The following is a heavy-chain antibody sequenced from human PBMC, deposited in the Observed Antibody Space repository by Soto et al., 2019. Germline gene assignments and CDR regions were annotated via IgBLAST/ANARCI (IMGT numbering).Heavy chain of an antibody. CDR2: IFGSGGGI. V-gene: IGHV3-23*01. CDR1: GFTFSAYT. Sequence: EVRLLESGGGLVQPGGSLRLSCEASGFTFSAYTMNWVRQVPGKGLQWVSGIFGSGGGIQYADTVRGRFTVSRDNSRNTLYLQLDSLRAEDTAVSYCAKDFIANNGVWEPFDMWGQGTEVTVSS. D-gene: IGHD2-8*01. J-gene: IGHJ3*02. CDR3: AKDFIANNGVWEPFDM.